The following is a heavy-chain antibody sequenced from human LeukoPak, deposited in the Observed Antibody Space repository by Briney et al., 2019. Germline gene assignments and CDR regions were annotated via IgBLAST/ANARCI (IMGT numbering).Heavy chain of an antibody. Sequence: GGSLRLSCAASGFTFSSYAMHWVRQAPGKGLEWVAVISYDGSKKYYADYVKGRFTISRDKSKNTLYLQMNSLRPEDTAVYYCARDVSAVGGLERPATLGYWGQGTLVTVSP. CDR1: GFTFSSYA. CDR2: ISYDGSKK. D-gene: IGHD1-1*01. J-gene: IGHJ4*02. CDR3: ARDVSAVGGLERPATLGY. V-gene: IGHV3-30*04.